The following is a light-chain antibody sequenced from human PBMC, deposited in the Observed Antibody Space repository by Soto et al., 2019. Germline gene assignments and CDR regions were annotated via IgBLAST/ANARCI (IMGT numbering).Light chain of an antibody. Sequence: EIVLTQSPGTLPLSPGERATLSCRASLSVASNYVAWYQQKPGQAPRLLIYAASGRATGIPDRFSGSGSGTDFTLTISRLEPEDFAVYYCQQYGSAPWTFGQGTKVXIK. V-gene: IGKV3-20*01. J-gene: IGKJ1*01. CDR2: AAS. CDR3: QQYGSAPWT. CDR1: LSVASNY.